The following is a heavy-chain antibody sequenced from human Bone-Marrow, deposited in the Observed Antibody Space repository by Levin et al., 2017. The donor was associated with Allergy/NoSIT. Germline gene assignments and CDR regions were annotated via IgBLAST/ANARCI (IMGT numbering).Heavy chain of an antibody. D-gene: IGHD3-3*01. CDR1: FFSFLFSS. Sequence: SQTLSLPFSFSFFSFLFSSFLFLLPPPFPFLSFLGEISQTGITNYNPSLKSRVTMSVDTSKNQFSLNLTSVTAADTAVYYCARGFWNGFYTWGFDHWGQGTLVTVSS. V-gene: IGHV4-34*01. J-gene: IGHJ4*02. CDR3: ARGFWNGFYTWGFDH. CDR2: ISQTGIT.